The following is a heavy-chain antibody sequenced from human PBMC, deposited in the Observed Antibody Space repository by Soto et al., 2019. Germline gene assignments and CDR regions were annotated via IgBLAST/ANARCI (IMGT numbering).Heavy chain of an antibody. D-gene: IGHD5-18*01. CDR1: GYTFPRYA. V-gene: IGHV1-3*01. Sequence: ASVPVSCQASGYTFPRYAMHWVRQAPGQRLEWMGWINAGNGNTKYSQKFQGRVTITRDTSASTAYMELSSLRSEDTAVDYCARSDPYSSEYYYDGMDVWGQGTTVTVSS. CDR2: INAGNGNT. J-gene: IGHJ6*02. CDR3: ARSDPYSSEYYYDGMDV.